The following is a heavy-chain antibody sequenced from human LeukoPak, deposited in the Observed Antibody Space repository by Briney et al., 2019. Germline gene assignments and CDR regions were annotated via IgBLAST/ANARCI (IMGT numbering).Heavy chain of an antibody. V-gene: IGHV4-61*02. D-gene: IGHD5-24*01. CDR3: AREVREMATKNYYYYYMDV. Sequence: SQTLSLTCTVSGGSISSGSYYWSWIRQPAGTGLEWLGRIYTSGSTNYNPSLKSRVTISVDTSKNQFSLKLSSVTAADTAVYYCAREVREMATKNYYYYYMDVWGKGTTVTISS. CDR1: GGSISSGSYY. CDR2: IYTSGST. J-gene: IGHJ6*03.